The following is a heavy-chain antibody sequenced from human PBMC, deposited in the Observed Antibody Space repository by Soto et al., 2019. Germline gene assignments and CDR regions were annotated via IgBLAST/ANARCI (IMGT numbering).Heavy chain of an antibody. CDR3: CTEGWE. V-gene: IGHV3-15*05. D-gene: IGHD1-26*01. CDR2: IKSKVHGETT. CDR1: GFNFSNGW. J-gene: IGHJ1*01. Sequence: EVPLVESGGCLVKPGGSLRLSCAASGFNFSNGWLSWVRQAPGKGLEWVGRIKSKVHGETTDYAAHVKGRFTISRDDSENTLYLRVDNLQTDIKAVYSYCTEGWEGGLGTLVKISS.